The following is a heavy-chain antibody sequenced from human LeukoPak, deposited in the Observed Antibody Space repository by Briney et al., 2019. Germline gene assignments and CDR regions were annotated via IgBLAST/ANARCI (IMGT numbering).Heavy chain of an antibody. D-gene: IGHD3-10*01. CDR1: GGSFSGYY. J-gene: IGHJ5*02. Sequence: SETLSLTCAVYGGSFSGYYWSWIRQPPGKGLEWIGEINHSGSTNYNPSLKSRVTISVDTSKNQFSLKLSSVTAADTAVYYCARGRIASYYYGLDWFDPWGQGTLVTVSS. CDR2: INHSGST. V-gene: IGHV4-34*01. CDR3: ARGRIASYYYGLDWFDP.